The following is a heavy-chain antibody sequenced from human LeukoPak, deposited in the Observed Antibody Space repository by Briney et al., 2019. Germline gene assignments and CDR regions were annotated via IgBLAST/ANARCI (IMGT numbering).Heavy chain of an antibody. CDR1: GYIFTDYY. V-gene: IGHV1-2*02. Sequence: ASVRVSCKAFGYIFTDYYLHWVRQAPGQRPEWMGWINPDSGGPNYAQKFLGRITMTRDTSITTAYMELSWLRSDDTAVYYCVRESRGILNYFDSWGQGTLVTVSS. D-gene: IGHD3-22*01. J-gene: IGHJ4*02. CDR3: VRESRGILNYFDS. CDR2: INPDSGGP.